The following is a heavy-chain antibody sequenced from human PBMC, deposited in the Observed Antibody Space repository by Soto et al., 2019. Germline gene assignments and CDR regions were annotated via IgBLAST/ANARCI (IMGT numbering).Heavy chain of an antibody. Sequence: PSETLSLTCTVSGGSISSGGFYWSWIRQHPGEGLEWIGYIYYSGSTYFNPSLKSRVTMSVDTSKSQFSLKLNSVTAADTAVYYCARGGYYFYYGMDVWGQGTTVTVSS. D-gene: IGHD5-12*01. J-gene: IGHJ6*02. CDR1: GGSISSGGFY. CDR3: ARGGYYFYYGMDV. V-gene: IGHV4-31*03. CDR2: IYYSGST.